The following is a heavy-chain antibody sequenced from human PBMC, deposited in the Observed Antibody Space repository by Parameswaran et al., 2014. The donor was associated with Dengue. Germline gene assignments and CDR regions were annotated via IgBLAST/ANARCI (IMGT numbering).Heavy chain of an antibody. CDR1: GGSFSGYY. J-gene: IGHJ6*02. D-gene: IGHD6-13*01. V-gene: IGHV4-34*01. CDR3: ARRGSWHGMDV. CDR2: INHSGST. Sequence: SETLSLTCAVYGGSFSGYYWSWIRQPPGKGLEWIGEINHSGSTNYNPSLKSRVTISVDTSKNQFSLKLSSVTAADTAVYYCARRGSWHGMDVWGQGTTVTVSS.